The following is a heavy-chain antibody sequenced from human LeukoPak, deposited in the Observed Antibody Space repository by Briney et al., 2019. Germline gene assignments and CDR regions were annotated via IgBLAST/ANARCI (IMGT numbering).Heavy chain of an antibody. CDR3: ARYDPSGPISY. D-gene: IGHD3-3*01. Sequence: GGSLRLSCAASGFTFTSYWMSWVRQAPGKGLEWVANINYEGSEKHYVDSVKGRFTISRDNAQNSLYLQMSSLRAEDTAVYYCARYDPSGPISYWGQGTLVTVSS. V-gene: IGHV3-7*01. CDR1: GFTFTSYW. CDR2: INYEGSEK. J-gene: IGHJ4*02.